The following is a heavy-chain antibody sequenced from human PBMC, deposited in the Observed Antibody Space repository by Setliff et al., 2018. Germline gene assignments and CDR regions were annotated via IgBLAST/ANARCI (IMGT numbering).Heavy chain of an antibody. CDR3: ARLVRYCTRTACQKVAGDES. D-gene: IGHD2-8*01. CDR2: FIPILGAT. J-gene: IGHJ5*01. V-gene: IGHV1-69*13. CDR1: GGTFSSSG. Sequence: SVKVSCKSSGGTFSSSGITWVRQAPGQGLQWLGRFIPILGATNYAQNFQGRVTITADESTSTGYMELRSLRSDDTAVYYCARLVRYCTRTACQKVAGDESWGQGTLVTVSS.